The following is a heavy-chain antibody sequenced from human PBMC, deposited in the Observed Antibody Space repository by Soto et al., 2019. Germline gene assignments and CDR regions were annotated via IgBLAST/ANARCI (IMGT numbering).Heavy chain of an antibody. V-gene: IGHV1-46*01. CDR1: GYTFTSYY. CDR2: INPSGGST. Sequence: ASVKVSCKASGYTFTSYYMHWVRQAPGQGLEWMGIINPSGGSTSYAQKFQGRVTMTRDTSTSTVYMELSSLRSEDTAVYYCAMHYDILTGYYRSLVYWGQGTLVTVSS. CDR3: AMHYDILTGYYRSLVY. D-gene: IGHD3-9*01. J-gene: IGHJ4*02.